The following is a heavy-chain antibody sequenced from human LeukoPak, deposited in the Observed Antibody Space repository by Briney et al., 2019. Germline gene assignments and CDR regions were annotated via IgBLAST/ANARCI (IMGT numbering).Heavy chain of an antibody. V-gene: IGHV4-34*01. CDR2: INHSGST. D-gene: IGHD1-26*01. CDR1: GGSFSGYY. Sequence: SETLSLTCAVYGGSFSGYYWSWIRQPPGKGLEWIGEINHSGSTNYNPSLKSRVTISVDTSKNQFSLKLSSVTAADTAVYYCAGWSGSSLDYWGQGTLVTVSS. CDR3: AGWSGSSLDY. J-gene: IGHJ4*02.